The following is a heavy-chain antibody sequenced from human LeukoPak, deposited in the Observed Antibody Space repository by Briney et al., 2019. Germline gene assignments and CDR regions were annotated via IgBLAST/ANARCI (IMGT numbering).Heavy chain of an antibody. J-gene: IGHJ4*02. Sequence: PGGAPRLSCAAPGFTFRRYEMSWGRQAPGEGVGWVSYITTSGSTVYYGDSVKGRFTISRDNAKNSLDLQMNSLRDEDTAVYYCARMSHTGAFDYWGQGTLVTVSS. CDR1: GFTFRRYE. CDR3: ARMSHTGAFDY. V-gene: IGHV3-48*03. CDR2: ITTSGSTV. D-gene: IGHD3-10*01.